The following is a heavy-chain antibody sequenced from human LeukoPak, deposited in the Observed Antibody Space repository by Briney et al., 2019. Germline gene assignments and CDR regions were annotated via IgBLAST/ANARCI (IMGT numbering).Heavy chain of an antibody. CDR2: LYYRGSA. J-gene: IGHJ4*02. CDR1: GGSISSDSYY. CDR3: ARQLDY. V-gene: IGHV4-39*01. Sequence: SETLSLTCIVSGGSISSDSYYWAWIRQPPGKGLQWIGSLYYRGSAYYDPSLKGRVTISGDTSQNQFSLKLSSVTATDTAVYYCARQLDYWGQGTLVTVSS.